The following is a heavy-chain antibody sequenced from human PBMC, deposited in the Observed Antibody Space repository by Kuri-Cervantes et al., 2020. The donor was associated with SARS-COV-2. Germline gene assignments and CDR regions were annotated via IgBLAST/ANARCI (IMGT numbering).Heavy chain of an antibody. D-gene: IGHD7-27*01. CDR2: ISSSGSTI. Sequence: GESLKISCAASGFTLSDYYMSWIRQAPGKGLEWVSYISSSGSTIYYVDSVKGRFTISRDNAKNSLYLQMNSLRAEDTAVYYCARATWAFDYWGQGTLVTVSS. CDR1: GFTLSDYY. J-gene: IGHJ4*02. CDR3: ARATWAFDY. V-gene: IGHV3-11*04.